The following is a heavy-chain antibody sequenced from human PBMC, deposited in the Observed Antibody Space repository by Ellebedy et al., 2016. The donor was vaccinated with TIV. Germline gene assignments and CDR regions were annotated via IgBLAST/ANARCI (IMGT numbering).Heavy chain of an antibody. CDR1: GYTFTAYY. D-gene: IGHD1-26*01. CDR3: ARDGGSYSDFDY. V-gene: IGHV1-2*04. CDR2: TNPNSGGT. J-gene: IGHJ4*02. Sequence: AASVKVSCKASGYTFTAYYMHWVRQAPGQGLEWMGCTNPNSGGTNYAQKFQGWVTMTRDTSISPAYMELRRLRSDDTAVYYCARDGGSYSDFDYWGQGTLVTVSS.